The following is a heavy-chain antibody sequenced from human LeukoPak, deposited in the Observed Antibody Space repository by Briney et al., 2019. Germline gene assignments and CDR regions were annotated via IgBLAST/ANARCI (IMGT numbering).Heavy chain of an antibody. CDR3: ARGRYVTTRGGAAAGFLDY. V-gene: IGHV4-34*01. J-gene: IGHJ4*02. Sequence: SETLSLTCAVYGGSFSGYYWSWIRQPPGKGLEWIGEINHSGSTNYNPSLKSRVTISVDTSQNQFSLRLSSVTAADTAVYYCARGRYVTTRGGAAAGFLDYWGQGTLVTVST. CDR1: GGSFSGYY. D-gene: IGHD6-13*01. CDR2: INHSGST.